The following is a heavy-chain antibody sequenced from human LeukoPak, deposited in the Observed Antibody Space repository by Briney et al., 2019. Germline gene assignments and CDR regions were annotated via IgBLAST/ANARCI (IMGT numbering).Heavy chain of an antibody. J-gene: IGHJ4*02. D-gene: IGHD2-2*01. V-gene: IGHV5-51*01. CDR3: ARHILGYCSSTSCYSGGLDY. Sequence: GESLEISCKGSGFRFTSYWIGRVRPMPGKGLEWLGIIYPGDSDTRYSPSFQGQVTISADKPISTAYLQWSSLKASDTAMYYCARHILGYCSSTSCYSGGLDYWGQGTLVTVSS. CDR2: IYPGDSDT. CDR1: GFRFTSYW.